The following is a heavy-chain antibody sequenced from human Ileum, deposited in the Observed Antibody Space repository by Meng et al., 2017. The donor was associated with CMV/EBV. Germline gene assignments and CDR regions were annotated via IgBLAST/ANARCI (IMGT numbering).Heavy chain of an antibody. Sequence: GESLKISCAASGFTVSSNYMSWVRQAPGKGLEWVSVIYSGGSTYYADSVKGRFTISRDNSKNTLYLQMNSLRGEDTAVYYCARVLREFYVHWTGTDYGMDVWGQGTTVTVSS. CDR3: ARVLREFYVHWTGTDYGMDV. CDR1: GFTVSSNY. CDR2: IYSGGST. V-gene: IGHV3-53*01. D-gene: IGHD3/OR15-3a*01. J-gene: IGHJ6*02.